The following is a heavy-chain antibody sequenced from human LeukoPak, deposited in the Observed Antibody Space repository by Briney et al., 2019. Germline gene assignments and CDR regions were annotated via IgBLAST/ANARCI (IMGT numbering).Heavy chain of an antibody. CDR1: GFTFSSYA. CDR3: AKVGSGSSHYYYYMDV. V-gene: IGHV3-23*01. D-gene: IGHD1-26*01. CDR2: ISGSGGST. J-gene: IGHJ6*03. Sequence: PGGSLRLSCAASGFTFSSYAMSWVRQAPGKGLEWVSAISGSGGSTYYADSVKGRFTISRDNSKNTLYLQMNNLRAEDTAVYYCAKVGSGSSHYYYYMDVWGKGTTVTVSS.